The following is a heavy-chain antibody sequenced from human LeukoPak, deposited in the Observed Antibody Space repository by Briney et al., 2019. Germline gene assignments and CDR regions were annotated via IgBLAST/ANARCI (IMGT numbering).Heavy chain of an antibody. J-gene: IGHJ4*02. CDR3: GARSCTSCQPGGVDY. D-gene: IGHD2-2*01. Sequence: SETLSHTCAVYGGSFSGYYWSWIRQPPGKGLEWIGEINHSGGTNYNPSLKSRVTISVDTSKNQFSLKLSSVTAADTAVYYCGARSCTSCQPGGVDYWGQGTLVTVSS. CDR1: GGSFSGYY. CDR2: INHSGGT. V-gene: IGHV4-34*01.